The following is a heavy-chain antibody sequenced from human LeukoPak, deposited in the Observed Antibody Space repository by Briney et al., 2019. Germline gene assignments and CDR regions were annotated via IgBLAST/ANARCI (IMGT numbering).Heavy chain of an antibody. D-gene: IGHD3-16*01. CDR3: ARGGRLGELFSPDY. Sequence: VASVKASCKASGYTFTSYGITWVRQAPGQGLEWMGWISTYNGNTNYAQNLQGRVTMTTDTSTSTAYMELRSLRSDDTAVYYCARGGRLGELFSPDYWGQGTLVTVSS. J-gene: IGHJ4*02. V-gene: IGHV1-18*04. CDR1: GYTFTSYG. CDR2: ISTYNGNT.